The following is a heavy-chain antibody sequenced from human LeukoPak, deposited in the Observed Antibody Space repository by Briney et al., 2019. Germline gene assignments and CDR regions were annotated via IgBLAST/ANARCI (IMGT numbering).Heavy chain of an antibody. Sequence: GGSLRLSCAASGSTFSRYAMSWVRQAPGKGLEWLSAVSESDGSTYYADSVKGRFTISRDNSKNTLYLQMNSLGADDTAVYFCAKDISQGYTFGSIEEDYWGQGTLVTVSS. CDR2: VSESDGST. J-gene: IGHJ4*02. V-gene: IGHV3-23*01. CDR3: AKDISQGYTFGSIEEDY. D-gene: IGHD5-18*01. CDR1: GSTFSRYA.